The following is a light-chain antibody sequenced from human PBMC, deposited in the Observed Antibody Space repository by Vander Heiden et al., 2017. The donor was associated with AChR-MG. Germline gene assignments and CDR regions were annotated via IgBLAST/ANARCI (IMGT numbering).Light chain of an antibody. CDR2: GAS. Sequence: EIVLTQSPGTLSLSPGERATLSCRASQSVSSSYLAWYQQKPGQAPRLLIYGASRFSGSGSGTDLTLTISRLEPEDFAVYYCQQYGSSPLTFGGGTKVEIK. CDR1: QSVSSSY. V-gene: IGKV3-20*01. J-gene: IGKJ4*01. CDR3: QQYGSSPLT.